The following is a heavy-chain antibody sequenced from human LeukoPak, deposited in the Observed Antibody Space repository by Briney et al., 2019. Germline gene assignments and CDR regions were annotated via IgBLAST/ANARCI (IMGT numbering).Heavy chain of an antibody. J-gene: IGHJ4*02. CDR2: ICSDGSNQ. D-gene: IGHD6-19*01. Sequence: GGSLRLPCAASGFTFSSYGIDWVRRAPGKGLEWVAVICSDGSNQYSTDSVKSRFPISRDNSKNTVSLQMNSLRAEDTAVYYCARLGSGWSFDFWGQGTLVAVSS. CDR1: GFTFSSYG. CDR3: ARLGSGWSFDF. V-gene: IGHV3-33*01.